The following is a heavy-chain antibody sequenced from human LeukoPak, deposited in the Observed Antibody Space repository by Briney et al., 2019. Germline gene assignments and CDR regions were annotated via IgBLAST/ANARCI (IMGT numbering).Heavy chain of an antibody. V-gene: IGHV1-18*01. CDR3: ARDLGRRCSGGRCYYYYNYMDV. Sequence: ASVKLSCTGSDYTFTSYGISRVRQAPGQGLEWMGWSSAYNGKTNDAQKFQGRVTMTTDTSTSTAYMALRSLRSDVTAVYYCARDLGRRCSGGRCYYYYNYMDVWGKGTTVTISS. D-gene: IGHD2-15*01. CDR1: DYTFTSYG. J-gene: IGHJ6*03. CDR2: SSAYNGKT.